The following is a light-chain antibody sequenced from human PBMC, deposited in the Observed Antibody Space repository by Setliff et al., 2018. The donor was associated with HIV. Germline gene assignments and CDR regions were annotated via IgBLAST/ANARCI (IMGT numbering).Light chain of an antibody. CDR3: CSYGSSGTYV. CDR1: SSDVGSYNL. Sequence: QSVLTQPASVSGSPGQPIIISCIGTSSDVGSYNLVSWYQQHPGKVPKLIIYEGIKRPSGVSNRFSGSKSGNTASLTISGLQAEDEADYYRCSYGSSGTYVFGGGTKVTVL. CDR2: EGI. V-gene: IGLV2-23*01. J-gene: IGLJ1*01.